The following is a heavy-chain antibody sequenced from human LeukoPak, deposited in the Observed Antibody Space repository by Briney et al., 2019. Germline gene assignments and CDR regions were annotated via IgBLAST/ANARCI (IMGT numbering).Heavy chain of an antibody. V-gene: IGHV4-34*01. CDR3: ARGHYGSGRSWIDP. CDR1: GGSFSGYY. D-gene: IGHD3-10*01. J-gene: IGHJ5*02. CDR2: INHSGST. Sequence: SETLSLTCAVYGGSFSGYYWSWIRQPPGKGLEWIGEINHSGSTNYNPSLKSRVTISVDTSKNQFSLKLSSVTAADTAVYYCARGHYGSGRSWIDPWGQGTLVTVSS.